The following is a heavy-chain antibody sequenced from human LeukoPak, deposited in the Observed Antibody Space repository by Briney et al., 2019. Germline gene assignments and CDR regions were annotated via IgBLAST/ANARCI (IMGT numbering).Heavy chain of an antibody. CDR2: IWYDGSNK. CDR3: ARDIVIGSGSCLD. D-gene: IGHD3-10*01. CDR1: GFTFSSYG. Sequence: PGGSLRLSCAASGFTFSSYGMHWVRQAPGKGLEWVAVIWYDGSNKYYADSVKGRFTISRDNSKNTLYLQMNSLRVEDTAVYYCARDIVIGSGSCLDWGQGTLVTVSS. J-gene: IGHJ4*02. V-gene: IGHV3-33*01.